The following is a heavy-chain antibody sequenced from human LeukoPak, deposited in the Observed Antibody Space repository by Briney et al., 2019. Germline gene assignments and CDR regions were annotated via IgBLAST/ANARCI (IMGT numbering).Heavy chain of an antibody. CDR3: ARGRYLNWFDP. CDR1: GYSFTSYW. CDR2: IYPGDSDT. V-gene: IGHV5-51*01. Sequence: GESLKISCKGSGYSFTSYWIGWLPQIPGKGLEGMGMIYPGDSDTRYTPSFQGQVTISAHKSISTAYLQWSSLKASDTAMYYCARGRYLNWFDPWGQGTLVTVSS. D-gene: IGHD1-14*01. J-gene: IGHJ5*02.